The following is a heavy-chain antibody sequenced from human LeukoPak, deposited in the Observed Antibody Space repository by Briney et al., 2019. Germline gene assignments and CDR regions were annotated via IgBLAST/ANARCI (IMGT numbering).Heavy chain of an antibody. CDR2: IIPIFGTA. J-gene: IGHJ4*02. D-gene: IGHD6-19*01. Sequence: ASVKVSCTASGGTFSSYAISWVRQAPGQGLEWMGGIIPIFGTANYAQKFQGRVTITTDESTSTAYMELSSLRSEDTAVYYCASGSIAVAGSDYWGQGTLVTVSS. V-gene: IGHV1-69*05. CDR1: GGTFSSYA. CDR3: ASGSIAVAGSDY.